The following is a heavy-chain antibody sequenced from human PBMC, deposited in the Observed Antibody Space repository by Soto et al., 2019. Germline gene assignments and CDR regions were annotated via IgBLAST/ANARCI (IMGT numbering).Heavy chain of an antibody. Sequence: KPSETLSLTCTASGDSISSYFWSWIRQPAGKGLEWIGRVHTSGSTTYNPSLKSRVTMSVDTSKSQFSLKMTSVTATDTAVYYCARDNAVGSTGWLDPWGQGTLVTVSS. CDR1: GDSISSYF. J-gene: IGHJ5*02. CDR2: VHTSGST. CDR3: ARDNAVGSTGWLDP. V-gene: IGHV4-4*07. D-gene: IGHD6-19*01.